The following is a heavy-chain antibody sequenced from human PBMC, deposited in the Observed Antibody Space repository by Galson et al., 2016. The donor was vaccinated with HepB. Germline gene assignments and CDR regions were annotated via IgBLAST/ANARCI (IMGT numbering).Heavy chain of an antibody. D-gene: IGHD2-2*01. CDR1: GERGKSYG. Sequence: SVKVSCKASGERGKSYGRRGVRKEPGQGNEWRGGIRGEDGKKNYTKKIQGRLTMTADTSTSTAYMELRSLRSDDTVVYYCVVCSSSACTHSFDPWGQRTLV. CDR3: VVCSSSACTHSFDP. CDR2: IRGEDGKK. J-gene: IGHJ5*02. V-gene: IGHV1-18*01.